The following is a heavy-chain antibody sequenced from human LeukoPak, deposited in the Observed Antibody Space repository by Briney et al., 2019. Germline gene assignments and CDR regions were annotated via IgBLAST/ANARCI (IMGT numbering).Heavy chain of an antibody. CDR2: ISWNSGSL. Sequence: GGSLRLSCAASGFTFDDYAMHWVRQAPGKGLEWVSGISWNSGSLGYVDSVKGRFTISRDNAKNSLYLQMNSLRAEDTALYYCARDLRHITSAGDWFDPWGRGTLVTVSS. J-gene: IGHJ5*02. D-gene: IGHD1-14*01. CDR3: ARDLRHITSAGDWFDP. V-gene: IGHV3-9*01. CDR1: GFTFDDYA.